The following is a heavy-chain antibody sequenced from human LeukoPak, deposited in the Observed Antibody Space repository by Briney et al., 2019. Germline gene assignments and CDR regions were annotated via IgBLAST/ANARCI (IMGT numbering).Heavy chain of an antibody. Sequence: SETLSLTCTVSGGSISSYFWSWIRQPPGKGLEWIGYIYYGGSTNYNPSLKSRVTISVDTSKNHFSLKLTSVTAADTAVYYCAREVSTGVRGPNWFDPWGQGTLVTVSS. CDR1: GGSISSYF. D-gene: IGHD3-10*01. CDR2: IYYGGST. V-gene: IGHV4-59*01. CDR3: AREVSTGVRGPNWFDP. J-gene: IGHJ5*02.